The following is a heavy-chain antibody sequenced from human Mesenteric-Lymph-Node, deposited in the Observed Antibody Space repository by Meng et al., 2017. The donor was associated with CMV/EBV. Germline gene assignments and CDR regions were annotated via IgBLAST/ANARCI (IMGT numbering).Heavy chain of an antibody. J-gene: IGHJ4*02. D-gene: IGHD3-3*01. CDR1: GGSISSSSYY. CDR3: ARELNLEWLFDY. Sequence: GSLRLSCTVSGGSISSSSYYWGWIRQPPGKELEWIGSIYYSGSTYYNPSLKSRVTISVDTSKNQFSLKLSSVTAADTAVYYCARELNLEWLFDYWGQGTLVTVSS. CDR2: IYYSGST. V-gene: IGHV4-39*07.